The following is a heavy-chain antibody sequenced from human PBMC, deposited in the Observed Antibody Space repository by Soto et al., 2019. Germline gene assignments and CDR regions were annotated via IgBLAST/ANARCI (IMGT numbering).Heavy chain of an antibody. CDR1: GYTFTSYA. CDR3: ARVVGIAVDDY. V-gene: IGHV1-3*01. CDR2: INAGNGNT. D-gene: IGHD6-19*01. J-gene: IGHJ4*02. Sequence: QVQLVQSGAEVKKPGASVKVSCEASGYTFTSYAMHWVRQAPGQRLEWMGWINAGNGNTKYSQKFQGRVTITRDTSASTAYMELSSLRSEDTAVYYCARVVGIAVDDYWGQGTLVTVSS.